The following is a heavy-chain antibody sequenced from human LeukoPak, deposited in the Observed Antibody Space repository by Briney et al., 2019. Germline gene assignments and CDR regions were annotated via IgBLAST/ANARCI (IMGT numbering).Heavy chain of an antibody. CDR1: GASITSSY. CDR3: GRGWCCSGNFGWFHP. J-gene: IGHJ5*02. V-gene: IGHV4-59*01. CDR2: IYSGST. Sequence: SETLSLTCSVSGASITSSYWSWIRQTPGKGLEWIGNIYSGSTNYNPSFESRVTVSLDTSKNQFSLRLTSVTAADTALYYCGRGWCCSGNFGWFHPRGQGTLVTVSS. D-gene: IGHD3-10*02.